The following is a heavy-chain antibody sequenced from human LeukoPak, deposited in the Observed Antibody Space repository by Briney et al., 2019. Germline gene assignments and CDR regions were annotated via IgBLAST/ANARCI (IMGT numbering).Heavy chain of an antibody. D-gene: IGHD6-13*01. J-gene: IGHJ6*03. CDR1: GYTFTGYY. CDR3: ARDSGSSSWYFHYYYYMDV. CDR2: INTNTGNP. Sequence: ASVKVSCKASGYTFTGYYMHWVRQAPGQGLEWMGWINTNTGNPTYAQGFTGRFVFSLDTSVSTAYLQISSLKAEDTAVYYCARDSGSSSWYFHYYYYMDVWGKGTTVTVSS. V-gene: IGHV7-4-1*02.